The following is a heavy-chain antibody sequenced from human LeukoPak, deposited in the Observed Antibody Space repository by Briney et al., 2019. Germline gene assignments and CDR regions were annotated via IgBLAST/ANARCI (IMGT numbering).Heavy chain of an antibody. D-gene: IGHD3-16*01. CDR1: GFTFSSYD. Sequence: GGSLRLSCAASGFTFSSYDMHWVRHATGKGLEWVSAIGTAGDTYYPGSVKGRFTISRENAKNSLYLQMYSLRAGDTAVYYCARGSHWAPHTIDYWGQGTLVTVSS. CDR3: ARGSHWAPHTIDY. J-gene: IGHJ4*02. CDR2: IGTAGDT. V-gene: IGHV3-13*01.